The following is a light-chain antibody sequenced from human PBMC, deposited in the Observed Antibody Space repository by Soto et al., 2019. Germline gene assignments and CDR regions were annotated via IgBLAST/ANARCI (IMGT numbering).Light chain of an antibody. J-gene: IGLJ3*02. V-gene: IGLV1-47*01. CDR3: AAWDDSLSETWV. Sequence: QSVLTQPPSASGTPGQRVTISCSGSSSNIGSNYVYWYRQLPGTAPKLLIYRNNLRPSGVPDRFSGSKSGTSASLAISGLRSEDEAEYYCAAWDDSLSETWVFGGGTKLTVL. CDR2: RNN. CDR1: SSNIGSNY.